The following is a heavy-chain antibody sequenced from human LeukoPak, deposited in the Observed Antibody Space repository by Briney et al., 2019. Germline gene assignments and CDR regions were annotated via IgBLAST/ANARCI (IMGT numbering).Heavy chain of an antibody. D-gene: IGHD3-10*01. Sequence: PGGSLRLSCAASGFTFSSYGMHWVRQAPGKGLEWVAFIRYDGSNKYYADSVKGRFTISRDNSKNTLYLQMNGLRAEDTAVYYCAKRGYYGSGRDSYMDVWGKGTTVTISS. CDR1: GFTFSSYG. J-gene: IGHJ6*03. V-gene: IGHV3-30*02. CDR2: IRYDGSNK. CDR3: AKRGYYGSGRDSYMDV.